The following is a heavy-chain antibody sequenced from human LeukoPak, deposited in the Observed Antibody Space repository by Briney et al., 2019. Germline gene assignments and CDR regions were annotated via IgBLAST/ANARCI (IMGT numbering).Heavy chain of an antibody. CDR2: ISGGGGNT. J-gene: IGHJ5*02. CDR3: AKSPYVGDHGGPSA. V-gene: IGHV3-23*01. D-gene: IGHD4-23*01. CDR1: GFTFSSCA. Sequence: GGSLRLSCVGSGFTFSSCAMSWVRQAPGKVPEWVSAISGGGGNTYYAGSVKGRFTISRDDSKNTLFLQMNSLRAEDTAVYYCAKSPYVGDHGGPSAWSQGTLVTVSS.